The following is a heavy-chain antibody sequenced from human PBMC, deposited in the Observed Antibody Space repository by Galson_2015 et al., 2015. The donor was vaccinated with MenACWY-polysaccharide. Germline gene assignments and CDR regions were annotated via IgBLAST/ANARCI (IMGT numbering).Heavy chain of an antibody. CDR3: ARDRITGTTNYYYYYMDV. CDR1: GFTFSSYW. CDR2: IKQDGSEK. D-gene: IGHD1-7*01. J-gene: IGHJ6*03. V-gene: IGHV3-7*01. Sequence: SLRLCCAASGFTFSSYWMSWVRQAPGKGLEWVANIKQDGSEKYYGDSVKGRFTISRDNAKNSLYLQMNSLRAEDTAVYYCARDRITGTTNYYYYYMDVWGKGTTVTVSS.